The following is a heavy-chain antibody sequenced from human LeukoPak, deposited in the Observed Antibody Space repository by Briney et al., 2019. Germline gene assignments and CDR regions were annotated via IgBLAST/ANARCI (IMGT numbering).Heavy chain of an antibody. CDR2: TYYRSKWYY. CDR1: GDRVSSDSTA. D-gene: IGHD3-22*01. V-gene: IGHV6-1*01. J-gene: IGHJ4*02. Sequence: SQTLSLTCTISGDRVSSDSTAWNWIRQSPSRGLEWLGRTYYRSKWYYDYAISVRSRITIKPDTSKNQFSLQLNSVTPDDTAVYYCARDYYDSSGYYYVWGQGTLVTVSP. CDR3: ARDYYDSSGYYYV.